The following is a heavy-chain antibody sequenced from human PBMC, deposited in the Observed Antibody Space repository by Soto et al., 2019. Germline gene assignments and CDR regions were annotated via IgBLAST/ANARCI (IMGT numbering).Heavy chain of an antibody. CDR2: ISWNSGSI. J-gene: IGHJ4*02. CDR3: AKDSQYQPLLYHFDY. D-gene: IGHD2-2*01. V-gene: IGHV3-9*01. CDR1: GFTFDDYA. Sequence: EVQLVESGGGLVQPGRSLRLSCAASGFTFDDYAMHWVRQAPGKGLEWVSGISWNSGSIGYADSVKGRFTIFRDNAKNSLYLQMNSLRAEDTALYYCAKDSQYQPLLYHFDYWGQGTLVTVSS.